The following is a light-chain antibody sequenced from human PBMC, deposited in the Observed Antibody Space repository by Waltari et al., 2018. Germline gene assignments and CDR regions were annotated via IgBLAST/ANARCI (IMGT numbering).Light chain of an antibody. Sequence: QSALTQSASVSGSPGQSITISCTGTSSDFAVFNYVSWYQQHPGKAPQLMIYEVSRRPSGVSNRFSGSKSGNTASLTISGLQAEDEADYYCSSYTSTWVFGGGTKLTVL. V-gene: IGLV2-14*01. CDR3: SSYTSTWV. CDR2: EVS. J-gene: IGLJ3*02. CDR1: SSDFAVFNY.